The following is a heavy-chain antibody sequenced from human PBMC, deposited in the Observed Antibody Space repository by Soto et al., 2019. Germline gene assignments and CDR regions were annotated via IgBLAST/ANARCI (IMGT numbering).Heavy chain of an antibody. V-gene: IGHV4-39*01. Sequence: PSETLSLTCTVSGGSISSSSYYWGWIRQPPGKGLEWIANIYYSGNTYYNPSLKSRVTISVDTSKNQFSLKLSSVTAADTAVYYCARQVATSSTSFYGMDVWGQGTTVTVSS. D-gene: IGHD2-2*01. J-gene: IGHJ6*02. CDR2: IYYSGNT. CDR1: GGSISSSSYY. CDR3: ARQVATSSTSFYGMDV.